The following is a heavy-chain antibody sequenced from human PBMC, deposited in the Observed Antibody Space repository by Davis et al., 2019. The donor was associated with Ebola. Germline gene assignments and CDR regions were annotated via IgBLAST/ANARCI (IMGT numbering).Heavy chain of an antibody. CDR2: IRSKANSYAT. D-gene: IGHD7-27*01. J-gene: IGHJ4*02. CDR1: GFTFSGSA. V-gene: IGHV3-73*01. CDR3: AKGYHSLGFDY. Sequence: GESLKISCAASGFTFSGSAMHWVRQASGKGLEWVGRIRSKANSYATAYAASVKGRFTISRDDSKNTAYLQMNSLTTEDTAVYYCAKGYHSLGFDYWGQGTLVTVSS.